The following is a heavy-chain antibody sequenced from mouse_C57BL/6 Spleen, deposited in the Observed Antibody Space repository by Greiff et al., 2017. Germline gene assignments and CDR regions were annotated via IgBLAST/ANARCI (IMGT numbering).Heavy chain of an antibody. CDR2: IWSGGST. CDR3: AREGYYYGSSYGYFDV. CDR1: GFSLTSSG. V-gene: IGHV2-2*01. J-gene: IGHJ1*03. D-gene: IGHD1-1*01. Sequence: VQLQQSGPGLVQPSQSLSITCTVSGFSLTSSGVHWVRQSPGKGLEWLGVIWSGGSTDYNAAFISRLSISKDNSKSQVFFKMNSLQADDTAIYYCAREGYYYGSSYGYFDVWGTGTTVTVSS.